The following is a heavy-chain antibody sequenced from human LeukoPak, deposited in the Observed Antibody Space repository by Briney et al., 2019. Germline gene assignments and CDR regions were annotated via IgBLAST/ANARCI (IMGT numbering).Heavy chain of an antibody. CDR3: AGSGWYVVNWFDP. V-gene: IGHV3-23*01. D-gene: IGHD6-19*01. CDR2: ISGSGGST. J-gene: IGHJ5*02. CDR1: GFTFGDYA. Sequence: GGSLRLSCTASGFTFGDYALSWVRQAPGKGLEWVSAISGSGGSTYYADSVKGRFTISRDNSKNTLYLQMNSLRAEDTAVYYCAGSGWYVVNWFDPWGQGTLVTVSS.